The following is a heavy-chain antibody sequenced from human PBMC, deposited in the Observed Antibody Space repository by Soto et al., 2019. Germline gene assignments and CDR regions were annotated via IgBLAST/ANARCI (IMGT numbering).Heavy chain of an antibody. CDR1: GFTFSDYY. J-gene: IGHJ4*02. D-gene: IGHD4-4*01. CDR3: ARTLPSDYSEIDY. Sequence: LRLSCAASGFTFSDYYMSWIRQAPGKGLEWVSYISSSGSTIYYADSVKGRFTISRDNAKNSLYLQMNSLRAEDTAVYYCARTLPSDYSEIDYWGQGTLVTVSS. V-gene: IGHV3-11*01. CDR2: ISSSGSTI.